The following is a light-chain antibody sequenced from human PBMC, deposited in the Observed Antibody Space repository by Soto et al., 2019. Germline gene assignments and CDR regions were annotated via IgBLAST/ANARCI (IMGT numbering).Light chain of an antibody. V-gene: IGLV1-40*01. CDR2: GNS. Sequence: QSVLTQPPSVSGAPGQRVTISCTESSSNIGAGYDVHWYQQLPGTAPKLLIYGNSNRPSGXPDRFSGSKSGTSASLAITGLQAEDEADYYCQSYDSSLSGWVFGGGTQLTVL. CDR1: SSNIGAGYD. J-gene: IGLJ3*02. CDR3: QSYDSSLSGWV.